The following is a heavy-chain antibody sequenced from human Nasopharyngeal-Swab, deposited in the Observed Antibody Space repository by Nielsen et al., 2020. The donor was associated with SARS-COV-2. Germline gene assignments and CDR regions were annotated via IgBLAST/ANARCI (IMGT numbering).Heavy chain of an antibody. D-gene: IGHD6-19*01. J-gene: IGHJ4*02. CDR1: GFTFSSYE. CDR2: ISSSGSTI. V-gene: IGHV3-48*03. CDR3: AREVAGMDH. Sequence: GGSMRLSCAASGFTFSSYEMNWVRQAPGKGLEWVSYISSSGSTIYYADSVKGRFTISRDNARNSLYPQMNSLRDEDTAVYYCAREVAGMDHWGQGTLVTVSS.